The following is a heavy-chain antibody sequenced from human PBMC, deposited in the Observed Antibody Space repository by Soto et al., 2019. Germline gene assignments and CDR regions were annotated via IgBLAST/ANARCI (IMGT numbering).Heavy chain of an antibody. Sequence: GGSLRLSCAASEFTFSSYGMHWVRQAPGKGLEWVAVIWYDGSNKYYADSVKGRFTISRDNSKNTLYLQMNSLRAEDTAVYYCARVFGVVNYFDYWGQGTLVTVSS. CDR3: ARVFGVVNYFDY. V-gene: IGHV3-33*01. CDR1: EFTFSSYG. D-gene: IGHD3-3*01. J-gene: IGHJ4*02. CDR2: IWYDGSNK.